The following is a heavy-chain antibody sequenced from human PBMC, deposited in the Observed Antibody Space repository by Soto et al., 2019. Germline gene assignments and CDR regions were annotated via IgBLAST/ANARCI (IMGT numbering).Heavy chain of an antibody. Sequence: QVTLVQSGAQVKNPGASVKVSCKASGYTFDNYALHWVRQAPGRRLEWMGWIHAGNGYTKYSQSFQGRVTITRDTSASTGHMDLSSLRSEETDVYYCARGQYSGYDFTLAFDIWGQGTMVTVSS. J-gene: IGHJ3*02. CDR3: ARGQYSGYDFTLAFDI. D-gene: IGHD5-12*01. V-gene: IGHV1-3*01. CDR1: GYTFDNYA. CDR2: IHAGNGYT.